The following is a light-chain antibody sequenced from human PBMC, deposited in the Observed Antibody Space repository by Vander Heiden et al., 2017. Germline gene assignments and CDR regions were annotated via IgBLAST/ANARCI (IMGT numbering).Light chain of an antibody. CDR1: SSDVGVYNY. V-gene: IGLV2-14*03. Sequence: QSALPPPASVSGSPGQSITISCTGSSSDVGVYNYVAWYQQHPGEAPKLMIYDVSYRPSGISNRFSGSKSGNTASLTISGLQAEDEADYYCSSYTGSNTVFGGGTKLTVL. CDR3: SSYTGSNTV. J-gene: IGLJ2*01. CDR2: DVS.